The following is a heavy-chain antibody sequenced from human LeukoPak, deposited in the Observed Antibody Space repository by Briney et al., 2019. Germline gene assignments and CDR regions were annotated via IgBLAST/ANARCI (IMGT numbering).Heavy chain of an antibody. CDR1: AGSISSYY. V-gene: IGHV4-59*08. Sequence: SETLSLTCTDSAGSISSYYWSWIRQPPGKGLEWIGYIYYSGSTNYNPSLKSRVTISVDTSKNQFSLKLTSVTAGDRAVYYCASRGVEAAYDAFDLWGQGTMVTVSS. J-gene: IGHJ3*01. CDR2: IYYSGST. D-gene: IGHD6-13*01. CDR3: ASRGVEAAYDAFDL.